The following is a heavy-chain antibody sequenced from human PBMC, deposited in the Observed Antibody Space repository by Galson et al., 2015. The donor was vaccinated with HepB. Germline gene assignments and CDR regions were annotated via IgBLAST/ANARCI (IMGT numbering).Heavy chain of an antibody. D-gene: IGHD2-8*01. CDR2: ISGTGGAT. Sequence: SLRLSCAASGFIFSSYAMNWVRQAPGKGLEWVSIISGTGGATYYADSVKGRFTISRDNSKNTLYLQLNSLRVEDTAVYYCARRTNGVDYWSQGTGVTVSS. J-gene: IGHJ4*02. CDR3: ARRTNGVDY. V-gene: IGHV3-23*01. CDR1: GFIFSSYA.